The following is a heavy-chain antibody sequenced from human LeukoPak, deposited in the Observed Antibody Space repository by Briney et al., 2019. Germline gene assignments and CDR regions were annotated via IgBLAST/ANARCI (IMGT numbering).Heavy chain of an antibody. CDR1: GFTFSDYY. CDR3: ARDPTYCGGDCAHDAFDI. V-gene: IGHV3-11*01. J-gene: IGHJ3*02. D-gene: IGHD2-21*02. CDR2: ISSSGSTI. Sequence: GGSLRLSCAASGFTFSDYYMSWIRQAPGKGLEWVSYISSSGSTIYYADSVKGRFTISRDNAKNSLYLQMNSLRAEDTAVYYCARDPTYCGGDCAHDAFDIWGQGTMVTVSS.